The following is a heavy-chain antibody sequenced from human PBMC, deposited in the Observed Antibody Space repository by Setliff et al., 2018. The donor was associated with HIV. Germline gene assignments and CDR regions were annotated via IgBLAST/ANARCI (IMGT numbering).Heavy chain of an antibody. CDR3: ARRPIKGYGPFDS. CDR1: GDSISSSGPGYY. D-gene: IGHD2-15*01. CDR2: VYYSGIT. V-gene: IGHV4-39*01. Sequence: PSETLSLTCTVSGDSISSSGPGYYWGWVRQPPGGGLEWIGSVYYSGITYYNPSLKSRVAMSVDTSRNQFSLKLTSVTAADTAVYYCARRPIKGYGPFDSWGPGTLVTVS. J-gene: IGHJ4*02.